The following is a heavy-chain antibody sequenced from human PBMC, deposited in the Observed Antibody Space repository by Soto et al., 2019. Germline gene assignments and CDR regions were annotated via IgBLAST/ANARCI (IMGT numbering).Heavy chain of an antibody. CDR1: GYTFTSYD. Sequence: ASVNVSCKASGYTFTSYDINWVRQATGQGLEWMGWMNPNSGNTGYAQKFQGRVTMTRNTSISTAYMELSSLRSEDTAVYYCARDFWSGYSSPKVIDYWGQGTLVTVSS. J-gene: IGHJ4*02. V-gene: IGHV1-8*01. CDR3: ARDFWSGYSSPKVIDY. CDR2: MNPNSGNT. D-gene: IGHD3-3*01.